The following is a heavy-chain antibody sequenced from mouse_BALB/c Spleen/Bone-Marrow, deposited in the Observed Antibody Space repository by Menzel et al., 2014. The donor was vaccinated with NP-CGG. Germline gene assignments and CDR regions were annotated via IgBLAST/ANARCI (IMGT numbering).Heavy chain of an antibody. CDR1: GFTFSSYG. CDR2: ISGGGSYI. CDR3: AREGYDYDWFAD. Sequence: EVQLQQSGGDLEKPGGSLKLSCAASGFTFSSYGMSWVRQTPEKRLEWVATISGGGSYIYYADNVKGRFIISRDNAKNNLYLQVRSLRSEDTALYYCAREGYDYDWFADWGQGTLVTVSA. D-gene: IGHD2-4*01. J-gene: IGHJ3*01. V-gene: IGHV5-9-2*01.